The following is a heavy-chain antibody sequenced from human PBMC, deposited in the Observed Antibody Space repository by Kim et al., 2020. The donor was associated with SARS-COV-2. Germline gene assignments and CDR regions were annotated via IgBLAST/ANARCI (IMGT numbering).Heavy chain of an antibody. J-gene: IGHJ6*02. CDR3: ARGNYYESVSLSDYYNGMDV. Sequence: GRSLRLSCAASGLSFDSSAMNWVRQAPGKGLEWVAVISYDGRNEEYADSVKGRFTISRDNSKSRLYLEMNRLRLEDTALYYCARGNYYESVSLSDYYNGMDVWGQGTTVTVSS. CDR1: GLSFDSSA. V-gene: IGHV3-30-3*01. D-gene: IGHD3-10*01. CDR2: ISYDGRNE.